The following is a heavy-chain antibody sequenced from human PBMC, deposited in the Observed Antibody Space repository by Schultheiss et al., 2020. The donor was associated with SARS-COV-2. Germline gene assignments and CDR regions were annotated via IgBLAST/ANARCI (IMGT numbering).Heavy chain of an antibody. Sequence: ASVKVSCKASGYTFTSYAMHWVRQAPGQRLEWMGWINAGNGNTKYSQKFQGRVTITRDTSASTAYMELSSLRSEDTAVYYCARAPYSSSWSDYFDYWGQGTLVTVSS. CDR2: INAGNGNT. V-gene: IGHV1-3*01. D-gene: IGHD6-13*01. CDR3: ARAPYSSSWSDYFDY. J-gene: IGHJ4*02. CDR1: GYTFTSYA.